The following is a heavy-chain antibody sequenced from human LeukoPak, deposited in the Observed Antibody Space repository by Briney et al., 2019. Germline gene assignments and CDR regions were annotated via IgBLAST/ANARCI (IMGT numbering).Heavy chain of an antibody. V-gene: IGHV1-69*02. CDR3: ATSPGMAQNPHFDY. D-gene: IGHD3-10*01. CDR1: GGTFSSYT. CDR2: TIPILGIA. Sequence: ASVKVSCKASGGTFSSYTISWVRQAPGQGLEWMGRTIPILGIANYAQKFQGRVTITADKSTSTAYMELSSLRSEDTAVYYCATSPGMAQNPHFDYWGQGTLVTVSS. J-gene: IGHJ4*02.